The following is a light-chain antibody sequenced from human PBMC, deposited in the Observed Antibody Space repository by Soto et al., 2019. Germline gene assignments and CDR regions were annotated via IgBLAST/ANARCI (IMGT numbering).Light chain of an antibody. CDR3: QQYGSSPLT. V-gene: IGKV3-20*01. CDR1: QSVSSSY. CDR2: GAS. Sequence: EIVLTQSPGTLSLSPGERATLSCRASQSVSSSYLAWYHQIPGQAPRLLIYGASSRATGIPDRFSGSGAGTDFTLTISRLEPEDFAVYYCQQYGSSPLTFGQGNKVEIK. J-gene: IGKJ1*01.